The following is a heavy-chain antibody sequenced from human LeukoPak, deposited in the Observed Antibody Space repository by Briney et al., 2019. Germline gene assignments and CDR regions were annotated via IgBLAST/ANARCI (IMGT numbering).Heavy chain of an antibody. D-gene: IGHD4-23*01. CDR3: ATDPYGGNSRDY. J-gene: IGHJ4*02. Sequence: GASVKISCKVSGYTLTELSMHWVRQAPGKGLEWMGGFDPEDGVTIYAQKFQGRVTMTEDTSTDTAYMELSSLRSEDTAVYYCATDPYGGNSRDYWGQGTLVTVSS. CDR2: FDPEDGVT. CDR1: GYTLTELS. V-gene: IGHV1-24*01.